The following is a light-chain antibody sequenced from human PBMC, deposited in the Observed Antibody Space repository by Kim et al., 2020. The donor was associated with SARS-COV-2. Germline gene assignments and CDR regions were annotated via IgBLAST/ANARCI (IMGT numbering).Light chain of an antibody. CDR2: DVN. V-gene: IGLV2-14*03. J-gene: IGLJ2*01. CDR1: SNDVGAYTY. CDR3: SSYTTRTTVV. Sequence: QSALTQPASVSGSPGQSITISCFGTSNDVGAYTYVSWYQQHPGKAPKLMIYDVNNRPSGVSNRFSGSKSGNTASLTISGLQAEDEANYYCSSYTTRTTVVFGGGTKLTVL.